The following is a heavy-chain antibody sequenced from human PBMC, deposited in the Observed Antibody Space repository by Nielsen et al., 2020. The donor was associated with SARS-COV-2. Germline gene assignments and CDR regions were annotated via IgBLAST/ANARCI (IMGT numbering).Heavy chain of an antibody. D-gene: IGHD7-27*01. CDR2: ISSSSSYI. J-gene: IGHJ4*02. V-gene: IGHV3-21*01. CDR3: AGDRPLGY. Sequence: GGSLRLSCAASGFTFSSYSMNWVRQAPGKGLEWVSSISSSSSYIYYADSVKGRFTISRDNAKISLYLQMHSLRSEDTAVYYCAGDRPLGYWGQGTLVTVSS. CDR1: GFTFSSYS.